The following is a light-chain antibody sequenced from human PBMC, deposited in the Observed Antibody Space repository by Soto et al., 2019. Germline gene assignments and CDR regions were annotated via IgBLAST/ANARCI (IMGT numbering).Light chain of an antibody. CDR1: NSNLGTNT. Sequence: QSVLTQPPSTSGTPGQRVTISCSGSNSNLGTNTVNWYQQLPGTAPKLLIYTNNQRPSGVPDRFSGSKSGTSASLAISGLQSEDEADYYCASWDDILNGLYVFGTGTKVTVL. CDR3: ASWDDILNGLYV. CDR2: TNN. J-gene: IGLJ1*01. V-gene: IGLV1-44*01.